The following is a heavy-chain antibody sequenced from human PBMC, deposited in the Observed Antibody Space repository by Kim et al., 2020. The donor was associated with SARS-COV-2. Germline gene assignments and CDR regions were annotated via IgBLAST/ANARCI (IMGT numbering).Heavy chain of an antibody. CDR3: ARDQRSIGVAVPSYGMDV. CDR1: GYTFTSYY. CDR2: INPSGGST. V-gene: IGHV1-46*01. Sequence: ASVKVSCKASGYTFTSYYMHWVRQAPGQGLEWMGIINPSGGSTSYAQKFQGRVTMTRDTSTSTVYMELSSLRSEDTAVYYCARDQRSIGVAVPSYGMDVWGQGTTVTVSS. J-gene: IGHJ6*02. D-gene: IGHD2-15*01.